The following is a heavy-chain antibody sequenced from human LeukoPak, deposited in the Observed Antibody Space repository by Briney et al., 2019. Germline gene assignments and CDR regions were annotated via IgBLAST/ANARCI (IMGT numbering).Heavy chain of an antibody. CDR2: IYYSGST. D-gene: IGHD3-10*01. CDR1: GGSISSNSYY. V-gene: IGHV4-39*01. Sequence: SETLSLTCAVSGGSISSNSYYWGWIRQPPGKGLEWIGSIYYSGSTYYNPSLKSRVTISVDTSKNQFSLKLSSVTAADTAVYYCARHPRYGSGSSRFDYWGQGTLVTVSS. CDR3: ARHPRYGSGSSRFDY. J-gene: IGHJ4*02.